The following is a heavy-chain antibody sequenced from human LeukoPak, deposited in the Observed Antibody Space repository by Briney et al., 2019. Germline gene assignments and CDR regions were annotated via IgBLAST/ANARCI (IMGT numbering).Heavy chain of an antibody. D-gene: IGHD3-3*01. V-gene: IGHV3-23*01. Sequence: PGGTLRLSCAASGFTFSSYGMSWVRQAPGKGLEWVSAISGSGGSTYYADSVKGRFTISRDNSKNTLYLQMNSLRAEDTALYYCARGGITIFGNYYYMDVWGKGTTVTVSS. CDR2: ISGSGGST. CDR3: ARGGITIFGNYYYMDV. CDR1: GFTFSSYG. J-gene: IGHJ6*03.